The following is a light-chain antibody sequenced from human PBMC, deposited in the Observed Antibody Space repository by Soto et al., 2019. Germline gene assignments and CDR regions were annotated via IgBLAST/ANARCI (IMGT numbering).Light chain of an antibody. Sequence: EIVLTQSPATLAVSPGEGATLSCRAYQSVDSLLAWYQQKPGQAPRLLIYGASTRAAGIPDRFSGSGSGTEFTLTISSLQSEDFAAYYCQQYNKWPITFGQGTRLEIK. V-gene: IGKV3-15*01. CDR2: GAS. J-gene: IGKJ5*01. CDR1: QSVDSL. CDR3: QQYNKWPIT.